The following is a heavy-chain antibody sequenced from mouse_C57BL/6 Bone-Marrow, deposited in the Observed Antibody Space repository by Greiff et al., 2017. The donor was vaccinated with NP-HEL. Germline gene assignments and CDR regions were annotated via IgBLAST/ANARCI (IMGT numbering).Heavy chain of an antibody. D-gene: IGHD2-4*01. CDR3: ATIYYDYDGRWFFDY. J-gene: IGHJ2*01. V-gene: IGHV1-47*01. Sequence: QVQLQQSGAELVKPGASVKMSCKASGYTFTTYPIEWMKQNHGKSLEWIGNFHPYNDDTKYNEKFKGKATLTVEKSSSTVYLELSRLTSDYSAVYYCATIYYDYDGRWFFDYWGQGTTLTVSS. CDR2: FHPYNDDT. CDR1: GYTFTTYP.